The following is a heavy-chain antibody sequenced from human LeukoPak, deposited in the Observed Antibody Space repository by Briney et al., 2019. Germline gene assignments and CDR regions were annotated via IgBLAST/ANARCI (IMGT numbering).Heavy chain of an antibody. CDR2: ISGSGGST. Sequence: SGGSLRLSCAASGFTFSNYAMSWVRQAPGKGLEWVSAISGSGGSTYYADSVKGRFTISRDNSKNTLYLQMNSLRAEDTAVYYCAKYPRDYSNYYLDYWGQGTLVTVSS. D-gene: IGHD4-11*01. CDR1: GFTFSNYA. J-gene: IGHJ4*02. CDR3: AKYPRDYSNYYLDY. V-gene: IGHV3-23*01.